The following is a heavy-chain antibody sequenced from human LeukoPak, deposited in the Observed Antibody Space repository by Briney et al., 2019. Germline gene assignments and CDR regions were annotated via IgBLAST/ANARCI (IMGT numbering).Heavy chain of an antibody. D-gene: IGHD3-10*01. CDR3: AKDWHHYYNSGSHIPYMDV. Sequence: PGGSLRLSCAASEFNFSDYYMTWLRQAPGKGLEWVSYISGDSNTIDYADSVKGRFTISRDNAKNSMYLQLSSLRVEDTAVYYCAKDWHHYYNSGSHIPYMDVWGKGTTVTISS. J-gene: IGHJ6*03. V-gene: IGHV3-11*04. CDR1: EFNFSDYY. CDR2: ISGDSNTI.